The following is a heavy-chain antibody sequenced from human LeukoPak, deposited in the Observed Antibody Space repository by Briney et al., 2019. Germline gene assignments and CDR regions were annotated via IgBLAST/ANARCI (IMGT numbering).Heavy chain of an antibody. V-gene: IGHV4-38-2*01. CDR2: IYHSGST. Sequence: SETLSLTCAVSGYSIGSGYYWGWIRQPPGKGPEWIGSIYHSGSTYYNPSLKSRVTISVDTSKNQFSLKLSSVTAADTAVYYCARLAAAAYWGQGTLVTVSS. CDR1: GYSIGSGYY. CDR3: ARLAAAAY. D-gene: IGHD6-13*01. J-gene: IGHJ4*02.